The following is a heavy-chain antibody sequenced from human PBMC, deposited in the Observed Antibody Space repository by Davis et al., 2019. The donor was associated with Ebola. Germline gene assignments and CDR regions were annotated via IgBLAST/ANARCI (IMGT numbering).Heavy chain of an antibody. CDR2: IYDIHST. CDR3: AREEAADAGWFDP. V-gene: IGHV4-31*03. Sequence: LRLSCSVSGGSISSGDYYWSWIRQHPGKGLEWIGYIYDIHSTYYNPSLKSRVTISLDTSKNQLSLRLSSVTAADTAVYYCAREEAADAGWFDPWGQGTLVTVSS. J-gene: IGHJ5*02. D-gene: IGHD6-13*01. CDR1: GGSISSGDYY.